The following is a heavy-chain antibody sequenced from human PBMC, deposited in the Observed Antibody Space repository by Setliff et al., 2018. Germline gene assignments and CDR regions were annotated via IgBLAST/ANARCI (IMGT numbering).Heavy chain of an antibody. CDR1: GVSINSLN. D-gene: IGHD2-15*01. V-gene: IGHV3-33*08. CDR2: IWDDGGNK. CDR3: ARTCSGSGCYAGLES. Sequence: GGSLSLTCAVSGVSINSLNWWTWVRQAPGKGLEWVAVIWDDGGNKYHADSVKGRFTISRDNSKNTLYLQMNSLRPEDTAVYYCARTCSGSGCYAGLESWGQGTPVTVSS. J-gene: IGHJ4*02.